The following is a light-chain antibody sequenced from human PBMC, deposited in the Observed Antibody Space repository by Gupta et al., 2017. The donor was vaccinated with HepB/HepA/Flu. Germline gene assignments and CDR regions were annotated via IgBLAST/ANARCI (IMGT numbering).Light chain of an antibody. V-gene: IGKV3-11*01. J-gene: IGKJ4*02. CDR3: QQRRGWPLT. CDR2: DAS. CDR1: QSVDRY. Sequence: IVLTQSPATLSWSPGERATLSCRASQSVDRYLLWYQQKPGQAPSLLIYDASNRATGLPARFSGSGSGTEFTLTISSRDPEDYAVYYCQQRRGWPLTFGGGTKVEIK.